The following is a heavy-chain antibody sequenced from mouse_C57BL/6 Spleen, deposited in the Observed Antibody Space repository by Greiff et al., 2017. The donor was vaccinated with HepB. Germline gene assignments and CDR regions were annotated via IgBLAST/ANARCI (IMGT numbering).Heavy chain of an antibody. CDR2: IDPSDSET. CDR3: ARKDYDGFDY. J-gene: IGHJ2*01. CDR1: GYTFTSYW. V-gene: IGHV1-52*01. Sequence: VQLQQSGAELVRPGSSVKLSCKASGYTFTSYWMHWVKQRPIQGLEWIGNIDPSDSETHYNQKFKDKATLTVDKSSSTAYMQLSSLTSEDSAVYYCARKDYDGFDYWGQGTTLTVSS. D-gene: IGHD2-4*01.